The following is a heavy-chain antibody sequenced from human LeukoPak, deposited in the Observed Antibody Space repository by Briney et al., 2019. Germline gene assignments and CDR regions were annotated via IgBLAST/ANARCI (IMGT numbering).Heavy chain of an antibody. CDR2: ISSSGSTK. Sequence: PGGSLRLSCGASGITFSSYSMNWVRQAPGKGLEWVSYISSSGSTKYYADSVKGRFTISRDNAKNSLYLQMNSLRAEDTAVYYCASLRYDILTGYCDYWGQGTLVTVSS. CDR3: ASLRYDILTGYCDY. CDR1: GITFSSYS. D-gene: IGHD3-9*01. V-gene: IGHV3-48*04. J-gene: IGHJ4*02.